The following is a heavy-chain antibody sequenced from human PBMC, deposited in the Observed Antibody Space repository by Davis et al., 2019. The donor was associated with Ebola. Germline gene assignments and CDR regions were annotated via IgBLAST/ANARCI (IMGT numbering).Heavy chain of an antibody. V-gene: IGHV3-21*01. CDR2: ISSSSSYI. Sequence: GESLKISCAASGFTFSSYSMNWVRQAPGKGLEWVSSISSSSSYIYYADSVKGRFTISRDNAKNSLYPQMNSLRAEDTAVYYCTDYYYYGMDVWGQGTTVTVSS. J-gene: IGHJ6*02. CDR3: TDYYYYGMDV. CDR1: GFTFSSYS.